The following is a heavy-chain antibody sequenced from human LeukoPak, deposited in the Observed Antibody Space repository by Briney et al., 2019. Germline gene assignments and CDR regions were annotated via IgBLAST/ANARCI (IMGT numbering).Heavy chain of an antibody. Sequence: PGGSLRLSCAVSGVIFSNYAMAWVRHAPGKGLEWVSTISGSGAGTYYADSVKGRYTISRDNSKNTVFLQMNSLRAEDTAVYYCAKFAGDSSGLYSYFDYWGQGTLVTVSS. CDR1: GVIFSNYA. CDR3: AKFAGDSSGLYSYFDY. V-gene: IGHV3-23*01. CDR2: ISGSGAGT. D-gene: IGHD6-19*01. J-gene: IGHJ4*02.